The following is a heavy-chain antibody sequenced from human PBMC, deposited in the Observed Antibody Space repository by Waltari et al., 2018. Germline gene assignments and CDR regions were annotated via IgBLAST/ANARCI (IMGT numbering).Heavy chain of an antibody. J-gene: IGHJ5*02. V-gene: IGHV3-23*01. CDR2: ISGSGDAT. CDR1: GFTFRSVA. CDR3: AKDKAAIVYWFDP. D-gene: IGHD2-2*01. Sequence: EVQLLESGGGLVQPGGSLSLSCAASGFTFRSVAMSWVRQAPGKGLEWVSAISGSGDATYYADSVKGRFTMSRDNSNNRLYLQMNSLRAEDTAIYYCAKDKAAIVYWFDPWGQGTLVTVSS.